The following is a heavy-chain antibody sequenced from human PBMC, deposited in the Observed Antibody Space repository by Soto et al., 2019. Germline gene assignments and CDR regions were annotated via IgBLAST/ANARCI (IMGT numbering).Heavy chain of an antibody. V-gene: IGHV3-33*01. CDR2: VWYDGTTK. J-gene: IGHJ4*02. Sequence: QVQLVESGGGVVQPGTSLRLSCGASGSTFSNYGMHWVRQAPGKGLEWVAVVWYDGTTKFYPDSVKGRFTISRDNSNNTLYLQMNSLRVEDTAVYYCATVDNYYGSVFWGQGTLVTVSS. CDR3: ATVDNYYGSVF. D-gene: IGHD3-10*01. CDR1: GSTFSNYG.